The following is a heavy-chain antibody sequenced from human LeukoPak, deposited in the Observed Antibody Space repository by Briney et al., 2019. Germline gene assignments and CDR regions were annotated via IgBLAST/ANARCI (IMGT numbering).Heavy chain of an antibody. J-gene: IGHJ6*03. V-gene: IGHV3-21*01. Sequence: GGSLRLSCAASGFTVSSNYMSWVRQAPGKGLEWVSSISSSSSYIYYADSVKGRFTISRDNAKNSLYLQMNSLRAEDTAVYCCARDGWDYYYYTYVWGKGTTVTVSS. CDR3: ARDGWDYYYYTYV. CDR1: GFTVSSNY. CDR2: ISSSSSYI. D-gene: IGHD6-19*01.